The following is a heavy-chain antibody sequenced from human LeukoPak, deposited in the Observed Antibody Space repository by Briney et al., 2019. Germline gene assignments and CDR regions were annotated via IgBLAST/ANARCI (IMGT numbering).Heavy chain of an antibody. Sequence: SETLSLTCTVSRGSISDYFWTWIRQPPGKGLEWIGYIYFIGSTNYNPSLKGRVTISVDTSKNQFSLKLRSVTAADTAVYYCASTRRDGYPFDYWGQGTLVTVSS. V-gene: IGHV4-59*01. CDR1: RGSISDYF. J-gene: IGHJ4*02. D-gene: IGHD5-24*01. CDR2: IYFIGST. CDR3: ASTRRDGYPFDY.